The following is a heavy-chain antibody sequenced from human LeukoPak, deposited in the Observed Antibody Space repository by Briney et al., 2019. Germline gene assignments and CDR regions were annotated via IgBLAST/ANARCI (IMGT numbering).Heavy chain of an antibody. CDR1: GGSISSYY. CDR2: LSKSGNT. V-gene: IGHV4-59*01. D-gene: IGHD3-9*01. Sequence: SETLSLTCTVSGGSISSYYWSWIRLPPGKGLEWIGYLSKSGNTNYSPSLKSRVTIFGDASKNQFFLKLSSVTAADTAVYYCARARYVNSFYAFDIWGQGTLVTVSS. CDR3: ARARYVNSFYAFDI. J-gene: IGHJ3*02.